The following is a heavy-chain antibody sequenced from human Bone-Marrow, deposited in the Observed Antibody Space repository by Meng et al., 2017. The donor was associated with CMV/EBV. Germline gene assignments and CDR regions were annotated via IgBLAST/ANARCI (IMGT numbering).Heavy chain of an antibody. CDR2: INHSGST. J-gene: IGHJ4*02. V-gene: IGHV4-34*01. CDR3: ARAGGRVDY. CDR1: GGSFSGYY. Sequence: SETLSLTCAVYGGSFSGYYWSWIRQPPGKGLEWIGEINHSGSTNYNPSLKSRVTISVDTSRNQFPLKLSSVTAADTAVYSCARAGGRVDYWGQGTLVTVSS. D-gene: IGHD4-23*01.